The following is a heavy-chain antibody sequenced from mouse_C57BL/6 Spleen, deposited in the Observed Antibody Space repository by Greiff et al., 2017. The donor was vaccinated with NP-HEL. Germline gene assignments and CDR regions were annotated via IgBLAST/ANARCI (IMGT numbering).Heavy chain of an antibody. CDR1: GYSFTGYY. V-gene: IGHV1-42*01. CDR2: INPSTGGT. Sequence: EVQLQQSGPELVKPGASVKISCKASGYSFTGYYMNWVKQSPEKSLEWIGEINPSTGGTTYNQKFKAKATLTVDKSSSTAYMQLKSLTSEDSAVYYCASGRAWFAYWGQGTLVTVSA. J-gene: IGHJ3*01. CDR3: ASGRAWFAY. D-gene: IGHD4-1*01.